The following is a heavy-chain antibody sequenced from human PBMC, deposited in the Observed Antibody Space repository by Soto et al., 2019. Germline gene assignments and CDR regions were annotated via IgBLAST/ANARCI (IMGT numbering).Heavy chain of an antibody. Sequence: VKVSCKASGGTLSDYAISWVRQAPGQGLEWMGGIIPIFGTANYAQKFQGRVTITADESTSTAYMELSSLRSEDTAVYYCARKGTAMVYYAFDIWGQGTMVTVSS. CDR2: IIPIFGTA. CDR3: ARKGTAMVYYAFDI. D-gene: IGHD5-18*01. V-gene: IGHV1-69*13. CDR1: GGTLSDYA. J-gene: IGHJ3*02.